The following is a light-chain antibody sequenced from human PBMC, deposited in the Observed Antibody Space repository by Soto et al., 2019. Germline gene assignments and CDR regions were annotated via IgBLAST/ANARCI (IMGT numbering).Light chain of an antibody. CDR3: QHSYSTRT. CDR2: AAS. J-gene: IGKJ1*01. Sequence: DIQMTQSPSSLSASIGDRVTISCRASQDIGAYVNWYQHKQGKXPRXLMYAASNLKSGVPPRFSVSGVGRDFPLAISDLQPEDSATYDCQHSYSTRTFGQGTKVDIK. CDR1: QDIGAY. V-gene: IGKV1-39*01.